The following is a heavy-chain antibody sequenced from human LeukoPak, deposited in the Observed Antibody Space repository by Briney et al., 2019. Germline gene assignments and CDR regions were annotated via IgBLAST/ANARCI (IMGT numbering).Heavy chain of an antibody. CDR2: ISSSSSTI. V-gene: IGHV3-48*01. Sequence: GGSLRLSCAASGFTFSSYSMNWVRQAPGKGVEGVSYISSSSSTIYYADSVKGRFTISRDNAKNSLYLQMNSLRAEDTAVYYCARVYGSGTLRAFDIWGQGTMVTVSS. CDR1: GFTFSSYS. CDR3: ARVYGSGTLRAFDI. D-gene: IGHD3-10*01. J-gene: IGHJ3*02.